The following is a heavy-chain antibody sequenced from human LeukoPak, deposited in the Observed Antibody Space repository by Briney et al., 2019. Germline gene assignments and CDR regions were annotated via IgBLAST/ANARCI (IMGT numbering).Heavy chain of an antibody. V-gene: IGHV4-30-4*01. CDR2: IYYSGST. Sequence: SQTLSLTCTVSGGSISGGDYFWSWIRQPPGKGLEWIGYIYYSGSTYYNPSLKSRVTISVDTSKNQFSLELGSVTAADTAVYYCARGVPSGSMVRGVIHQFYYYYGMDVWGQGTTVTVSS. D-gene: IGHD3-10*01. J-gene: IGHJ6*02. CDR1: GGSISGGDYF. CDR3: ARGVPSGSMVRGVIHQFYYYYGMDV.